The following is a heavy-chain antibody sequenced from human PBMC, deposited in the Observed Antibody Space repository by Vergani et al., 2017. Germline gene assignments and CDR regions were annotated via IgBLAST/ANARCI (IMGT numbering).Heavy chain of an antibody. CDR3: ARECTDLAAMVTGIAFDI. J-gene: IGHJ3*02. CDR2: ISSSCSTI. CDR1: GFTFSDYY. Sequence: QVQLVESGGGLVKPGGSLRLSCAASGFTFSDYYMSWIRQAPGKGLEWVSYISSSCSTIYYADSVKGRFTISRDNAKNSLYLQMNSLRAEDTAVYYCARECTDLAAMVTGIAFDIWGQGTMVTVSS. D-gene: IGHD5-18*01. V-gene: IGHV3-11*01.